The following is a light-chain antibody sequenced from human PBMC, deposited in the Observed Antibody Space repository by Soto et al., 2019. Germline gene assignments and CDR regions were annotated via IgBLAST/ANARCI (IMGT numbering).Light chain of an antibody. Sequence: EIVMTQSPATLSVSPGERATLSCRASQSISSNLAWYQQKSGQAPRLLIYGASTRATGIPARFSGSGSGTEFTLTISSLQSEAFAVYYCQQYNNWPPCTFGHGTKVDIK. J-gene: IGKJ3*01. CDR3: QQYNNWPPCT. V-gene: IGKV3-15*01. CDR1: QSISSN. CDR2: GAS.